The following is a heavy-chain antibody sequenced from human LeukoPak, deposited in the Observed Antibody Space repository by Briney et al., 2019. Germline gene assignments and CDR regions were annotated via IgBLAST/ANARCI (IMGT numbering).Heavy chain of an antibody. D-gene: IGHD2-2*01. Sequence: SETLSLTCTVSGGSISSSSYYWGWIRQPPGKGLEWIGSIYYSGSTYHNPSLKSRVTISVDTSKNQFSLKLSSVTAADTAVYYCARFGLSLVVPAAIYGLGAFDIWGQGTMVTVSS. V-gene: IGHV4-39*07. CDR1: GGSISSSSYY. CDR3: ARFGLSLVVPAAIYGLGAFDI. J-gene: IGHJ3*02. CDR2: IYYSGST.